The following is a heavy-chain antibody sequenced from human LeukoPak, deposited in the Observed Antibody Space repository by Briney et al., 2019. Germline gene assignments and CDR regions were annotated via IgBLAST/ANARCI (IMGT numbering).Heavy chain of an antibody. J-gene: IGHJ5*02. Sequence: PETLSLTCTVSGGSISSYYWSWIRQPPGKGLEWIGYIYYSGSANYNPSLKSRVTISVDTSKNQFSLNLTSVTAADTAVYYCARQHTSGWYNWFDPWGQGTLVTVSS. CDR2: IYYSGSA. V-gene: IGHV4-59*08. CDR1: GGSISSYY. D-gene: IGHD6-19*01. CDR3: ARQHTSGWYNWFDP.